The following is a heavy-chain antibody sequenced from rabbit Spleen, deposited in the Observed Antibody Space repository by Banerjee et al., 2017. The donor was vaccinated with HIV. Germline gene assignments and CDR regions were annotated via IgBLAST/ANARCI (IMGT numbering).Heavy chain of an antibody. J-gene: IGHJ6*01. CDR3: ARDSGTSFSSYGMDL. CDR2: IDTGSSGFT. Sequence: QSLEESGGDLVKPGASLTLTCTASGVSFNSNYYMCWVRQAPGKGLEWIACIDTGSSGFTYFASWAKGRFTISKTSSTTVTLQVTSLTAADTATYFCARDSGTSFSSYGMDLWGPGTLVTVS. V-gene: IGHV1S40*01. CDR1: GVSFNSNYY. D-gene: IGHD8-1*01.